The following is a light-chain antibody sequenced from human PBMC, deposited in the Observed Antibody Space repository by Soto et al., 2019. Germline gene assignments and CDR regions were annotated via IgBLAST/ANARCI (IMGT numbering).Light chain of an antibody. V-gene: IGKV1-39*01. CDR1: QSISNY. CDR2: AAS. J-gene: IGKJ2*01. CDR3: QQTYNTPPYT. Sequence: DFQVTQSPSSLSASVGDRVTITCRASQSISNYLNWYQQKPPKATKVLIYAASTLQSGVPSRFSGSGSGTDFTLTISSLQPEDFATYYCQQTYNTPPYTFGQGTNLEIK.